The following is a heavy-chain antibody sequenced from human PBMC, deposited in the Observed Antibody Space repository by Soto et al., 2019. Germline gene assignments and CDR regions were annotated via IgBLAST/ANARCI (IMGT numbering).Heavy chain of an antibody. J-gene: IGHJ4*02. V-gene: IGHV5-51*01. CDR1: GYSFTSYW. CDR2: IYPGDSDT. Sequence: PGESLKISCKGSGYSFTSYWIGWVRQMPGKGLEWMGIIYPGDSDTGYSPSFQGQVTISADKSISTAYLQWSSLKASDTAMYYCARHDSSSSGLSNYFDYWGQGTLVTVSS. D-gene: IGHD6-6*01. CDR3: ARHDSSSSGLSNYFDY.